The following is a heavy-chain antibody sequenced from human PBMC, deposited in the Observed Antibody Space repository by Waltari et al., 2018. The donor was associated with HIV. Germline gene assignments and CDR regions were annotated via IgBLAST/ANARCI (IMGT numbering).Heavy chain of an antibody. V-gene: IGHV3-49*04. CDR3: TRDVVAATTSSWFFDL. CDR2: IRRKADGAAT. CDR1: GFTFGDYP. D-gene: IGHD2-15*01. J-gene: IGHJ2*01. Sequence: EDQLVESGGGLVQPGRSLRLSCTASGFTFGDYPMTWVRQAPGKGLEWVGFIRRKADGAATDYAASVKGRFSISRDDSKSIAYLQMNSLKTEDTAVYYCTRDVVAATTSSWFFDLWGRGTLVTVSS.